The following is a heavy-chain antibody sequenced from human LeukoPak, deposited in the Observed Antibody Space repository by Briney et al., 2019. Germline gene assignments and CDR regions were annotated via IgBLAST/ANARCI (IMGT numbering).Heavy chain of an antibody. V-gene: IGHV1-2*02. CDR2: INPNSGGT. CDR1: GYTFTCYY. Sequence: ALVKVSCKASGYTFTCYYMHWVRQAPGQGLEWMGWINPNSGGTNYAQKFQGRVTMTRDTSISTAYMELSRLRSDDTAVYYCARTGRGYSCYDHFYYYYYYMDVWGKGTTVTVSS. J-gene: IGHJ6*03. CDR3: ARTGRGYSCYDHFYYYYYYMDV. D-gene: IGHD5-12*01.